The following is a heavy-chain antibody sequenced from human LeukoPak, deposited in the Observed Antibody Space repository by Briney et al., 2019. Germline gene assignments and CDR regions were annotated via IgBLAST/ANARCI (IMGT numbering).Heavy chain of an antibody. CDR1: GFTFSSYS. D-gene: IGHD3-22*01. CDR2: TSSSSSYI. J-gene: IGHJ4*02. Sequence: GGSLRLSCAASGFTFSSYSMNWVRQAPGKGLEWVPSTSSSSSYIYYADSVKGRFTISRDNAKNSLYLQMNSLRAEDTAVYYCARDPGDSSGNYPTHVDYWGQGTLVTVSS. CDR3: ARDPGDSSGNYPTHVDY. V-gene: IGHV3-21*01.